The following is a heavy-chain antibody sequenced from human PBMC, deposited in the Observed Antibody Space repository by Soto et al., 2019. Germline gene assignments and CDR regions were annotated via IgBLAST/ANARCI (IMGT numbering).Heavy chain of an antibody. V-gene: IGHV2-70*01. CDR2: IDWDDDK. CDR1: GFSLSTSGMC. CDR3: ARIRVVGVDTPMVTSFDF. Sequence: SGPTLVNPTQTLTLTCTFSGFSLSTSGMCVSWIRQPPGKALEWLALIDWDDDKYYITSLRTRLTISKDTSKNQVVLTMTDMDPVDTATYYCARIRVVGVDTPMVTSFDFWGQGTLVTVSS. J-gene: IGHJ4*02. D-gene: IGHD5-18*01.